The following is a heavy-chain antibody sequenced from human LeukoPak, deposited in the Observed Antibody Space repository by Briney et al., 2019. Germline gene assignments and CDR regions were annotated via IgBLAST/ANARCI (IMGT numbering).Heavy chain of an antibody. Sequence: GGSLRLSCAASGFTFSDYYMSWIRQAPGKGLEWVSYISSSGSTIYYADSVKGRFTISRDNAKNSLYLQMNSLRAEDTAVYYCARVLYSSSPNAAFDIWGQGTMVTVSS. CDR1: GFTFSDYY. CDR2: ISSSGSTI. J-gene: IGHJ3*02. CDR3: ARVLYSSSPNAAFDI. D-gene: IGHD6-6*01. V-gene: IGHV3-11*04.